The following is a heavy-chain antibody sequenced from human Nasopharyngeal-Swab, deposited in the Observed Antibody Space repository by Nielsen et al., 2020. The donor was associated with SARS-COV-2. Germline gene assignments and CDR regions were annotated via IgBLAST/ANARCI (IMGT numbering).Heavy chain of an antibody. CDR1: GVTFSHYG. Sequence: GESLKISCTVSGVTFSHYGFNWVRQAPGKGLEWVAAISNDGSEEYYPDSVKGRFTISRDNSKKTLYLQMDGLRVEDTAVYYCAMIQDSGTYPSYFDYWGQGTLVTVSS. D-gene: IGHD1-26*01. J-gene: IGHJ4*02. V-gene: IGHV3-30*03. CDR3: AMIQDSGTYPSYFDY. CDR2: ISNDGSEE.